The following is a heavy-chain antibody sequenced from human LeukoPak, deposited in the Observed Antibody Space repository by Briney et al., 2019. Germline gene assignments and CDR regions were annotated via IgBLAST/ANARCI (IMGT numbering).Heavy chain of an antibody. J-gene: IGHJ4*02. CDR3: ANSPFWSGYSPRDH. V-gene: IGHV3-48*03. D-gene: IGHD3-3*01. CDR1: GFTFSSYE. CDR2: ISSSGSTI. Sequence: PGGSLRLSCAASGFTFSSYEMNWVRQAPGKGLEWVSYISSSGSTIYYADSVKGRFTISRDNAKYSLYLQMNSLRAEDTAVYYCANSPFWSGYSPRDHWGQGTLVTVSS.